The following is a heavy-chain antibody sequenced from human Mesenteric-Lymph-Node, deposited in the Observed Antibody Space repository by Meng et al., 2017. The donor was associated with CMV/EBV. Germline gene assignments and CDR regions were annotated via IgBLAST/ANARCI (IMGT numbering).Heavy chain of an antibody. D-gene: IGHD2-2*01. CDR1: GFTFRNYG. J-gene: IGHJ4*02. CDR3: ASSTGY. CDR2: ISSSSSYI. V-gene: IGHV3-21*01. Sequence: GESLKISCAASGFTFRNYGIHWVRQAPGKGLEWVSSISSSSSYIYYADSVKGRFTISRDNAKNSLYLQMNSLRAEDTAVYYCASSTGYWGQGTLVTVSS.